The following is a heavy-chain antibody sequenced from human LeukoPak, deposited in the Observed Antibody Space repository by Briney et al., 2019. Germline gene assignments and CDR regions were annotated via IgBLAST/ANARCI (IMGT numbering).Heavy chain of an antibody. CDR2: ISGSSSYI. Sequence: GSLRLSCAASGFTFSSYSMNWVRQAPGKGLEWVSSISGSSSYIYYADSVKGRFTISRDNVKNSLYLQMNSLRAEDTAVYYCGRQAAPDYWGQGTLVTVSS. J-gene: IGHJ4*02. V-gene: IGHV3-21*01. CDR3: GRQAAPDY. CDR1: GFTFSSYS. D-gene: IGHD6-13*01.